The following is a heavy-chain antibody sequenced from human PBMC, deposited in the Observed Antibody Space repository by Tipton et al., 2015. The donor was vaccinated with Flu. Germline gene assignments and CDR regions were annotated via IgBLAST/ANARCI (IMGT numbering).Heavy chain of an antibody. CDR3: AKDRWNYYGSGNYKDY. J-gene: IGHJ4*02. D-gene: IGHD3-10*01. CDR2: ITGGGETT. Sequence: SLRLSCVASGFTIDSYELNWVRQAPGKGLEWLSYITGGGETTYYADSVKGRFTISRDNSRNTLYLQMNSLRAEDTAVYYCAKDRWNYYGSGNYKDYWGQGTLVTVSS. V-gene: IGHV3-23*01. CDR1: GFTIDSYE.